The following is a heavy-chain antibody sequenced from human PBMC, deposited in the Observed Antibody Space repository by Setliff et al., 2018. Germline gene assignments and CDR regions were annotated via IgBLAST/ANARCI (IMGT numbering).Heavy chain of an antibody. J-gene: IGHJ3*02. CDR2: IYTSGTT. Sequence: SETLSLTCTVSGASIRSGSHYWSWIRQSAERGLEWIGHIYTSGTTDYSPSFKSRVSISADTSKNLVSLKLHSVTAADTAVYYCSRPHGGDYAFDIWGQGTMVTVSS. D-gene: IGHD4-17*01. V-gene: IGHV4-61*09. CDR3: SRPHGGDYAFDI. CDR1: GASIRSGSHY.